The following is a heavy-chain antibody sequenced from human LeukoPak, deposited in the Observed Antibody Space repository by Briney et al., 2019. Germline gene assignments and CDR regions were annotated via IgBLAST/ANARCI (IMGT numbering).Heavy chain of an antibody. CDR2: IYHSGST. CDR3: ASPLAAGRYLDY. V-gene: IGHV4-38-2*02. CDR1: GYSISSGYY. Sequence: SETLSLTCTVSGYSISSGYYWGWIRQPPGKGLEWIGRIYHSGSTYYNPSLKSRVTISVDTSKNQFSLKLSSVTAADTAVYYCASPLAAGRYLDYWGQGTLVTVSS. J-gene: IGHJ4*02. D-gene: IGHD6-13*01.